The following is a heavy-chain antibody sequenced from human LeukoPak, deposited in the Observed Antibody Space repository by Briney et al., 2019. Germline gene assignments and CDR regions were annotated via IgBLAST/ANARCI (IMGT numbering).Heavy chain of an antibody. Sequence: GGSLRLSCAASGFTFSNYAMSWVRQAPGKGLEWVSVISGGGGSTSYADSVTGRFTISRDNSKNTLYLQMNSLRAEDTAVYYCAKDGPDVLRYFDWSLYYYYGMDVWGQGTTVTVSS. CDR2: ISGGGGST. D-gene: IGHD3-9*01. V-gene: IGHV3-23*01. J-gene: IGHJ6*02. CDR3: AKDGPDVLRYFDWSLYYYYGMDV. CDR1: GFTFSNYA.